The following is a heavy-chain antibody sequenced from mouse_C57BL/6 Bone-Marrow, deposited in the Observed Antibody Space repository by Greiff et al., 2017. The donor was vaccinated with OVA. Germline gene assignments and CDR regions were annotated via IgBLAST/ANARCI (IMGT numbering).Heavy chain of an antibody. J-gene: IGHJ1*03. CDR1: GFNFKDYY. D-gene: IGHD1-1*01. CDR3: ALYYYGSSYHWVSDV. V-gene: IGHV14-2*01. CDR2: IDPEDGET. Sequence: VQLKESGAELVKPGASVKLSCTASGFNFKDYYMHWVKQRTEQGLEWIGRIDPEDGETKYAPKFQGRATITADTASNTAYLQLSSLTSEDTAVYYCALYYYGSSYHWVSDVWGTGTTVTVSS.